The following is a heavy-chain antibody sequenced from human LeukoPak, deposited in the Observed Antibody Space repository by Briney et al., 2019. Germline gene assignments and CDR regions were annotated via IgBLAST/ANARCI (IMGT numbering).Heavy chain of an antibody. Sequence: GGSLRLSCAASGLTFNRDWMHWVRQVPGKGLVWVSRINNDGSSIRYADSVKGRFTISRDNARNTLYLQMSSLRADDTGVHYCARDYDWSIDQRGQGTLVTVSS. CDR2: INNDGSSI. J-gene: IGHJ4*02. D-gene: IGHD5-12*01. CDR3: ARDYDWSIDQ. CDR1: GLTFNRDW. V-gene: IGHV3-74*01.